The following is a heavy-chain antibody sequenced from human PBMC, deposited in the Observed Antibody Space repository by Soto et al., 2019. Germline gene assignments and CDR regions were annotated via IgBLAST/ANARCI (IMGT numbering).Heavy chain of an antibody. CDR1: GGSFSGYY. CDR2: INHNGST. J-gene: IGHJ4*02. Sequence: QVQLQQWGAGLLKPSETLSLTCAVYGGSFSGYYWNWIRQPPGKGLEWIGEINHNGSTNYNPSLKSRVTISVDTSKSQFSLKLSSVTAADTAVYYCARGWGRIFDYWGQGTLVTVSS. CDR3: ARGWGRIFDY. V-gene: IGHV4-34*01. D-gene: IGHD7-27*01.